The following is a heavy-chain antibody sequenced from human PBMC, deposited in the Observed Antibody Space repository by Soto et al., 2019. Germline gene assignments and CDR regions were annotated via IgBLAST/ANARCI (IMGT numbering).Heavy chain of an antibody. Sequence: QVQLVQSGAEVKKPGASVKVSCKASGYTFTSYRIIWVRQAPGQGLEWMGWISAYSGNTNSAPKVQDRVTMTTDTSTSTAYMELGSLKSDDTDVYYCARDLSAGTAAYWGQGTLVTVSS. CDR1: GYTFTSYR. D-gene: IGHD1-7*01. CDR3: ARDLSAGTAAY. CDR2: ISAYSGNT. J-gene: IGHJ4*02. V-gene: IGHV1-18*01.